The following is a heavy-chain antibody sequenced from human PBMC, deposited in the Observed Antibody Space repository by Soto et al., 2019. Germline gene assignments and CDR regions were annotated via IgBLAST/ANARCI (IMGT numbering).Heavy chain of an antibody. V-gene: IGHV3-11*01. J-gene: IGHJ4*02. CDR2: VSSSGTTM. D-gene: IGHD6-6*01. CDR1: GFTFSDYD. CDR3: ARMGPRAARPSY. Sequence: QVQLAESGGGLVEPGGSLRISCAASGFTFSDYDMSWIRQSPGKGLEWVSFVSSSGTTMYFADSVKGRFTISSDNAKNSLYLQMNSLRAEDTAVYYCARMGPRAARPSYWGQGTLVTVSS.